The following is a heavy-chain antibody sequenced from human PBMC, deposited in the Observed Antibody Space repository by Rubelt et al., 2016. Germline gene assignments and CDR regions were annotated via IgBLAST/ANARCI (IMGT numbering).Heavy chain of an antibody. J-gene: IGHJ5*02. CDR1: AGSISSYY. CDR3: ARGSSGYHWVDP. V-gene: IGHV4-59*12. Sequence: QVQLQESGPGLVKPSETLSLTCTVSAGSISSYYWSWIRQPPGKGLEWIGAVYHSGATNYNPSLKSRVSISIDKSKNQFSLKLTPVTAADRAMYYCARGSSGYHWVDPRGRGTLVTVSS. CDR2: VYHSGAT. D-gene: IGHD6-19*01.